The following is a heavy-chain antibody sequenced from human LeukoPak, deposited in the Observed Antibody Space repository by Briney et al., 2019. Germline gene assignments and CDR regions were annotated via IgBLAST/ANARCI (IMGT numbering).Heavy chain of an antibody. CDR3: AKGAGSSWYSDY. CDR2: IRYDGSKK. D-gene: IGHD6-13*01. Sequence: GGSLRLSCAASGFTFSTYGMHWVRQAPGKGREWVAFIRYDGSKKYYADSVKGRFTISRDNSKNTLFLQMNSLRTEDTAVYYCAKGAGSSWYSDYWGQGTLVTVSS. V-gene: IGHV3-30*02. CDR1: GFTFSTYG. J-gene: IGHJ4*02.